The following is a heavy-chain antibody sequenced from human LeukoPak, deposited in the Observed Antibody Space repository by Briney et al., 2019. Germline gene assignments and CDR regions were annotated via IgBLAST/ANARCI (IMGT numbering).Heavy chain of an antibody. Sequence: PGGSLRLSCAASGFTFSSYWMSWVRQAPGKGLEWVSYISSSGSTIYYADSVKGRFTISRDNAKNSLYLQMSSLRAEDTAVYYCARKRAAAGGYYFDYWGQGTLVTVSS. V-gene: IGHV3-48*04. CDR1: GFTFSSYW. D-gene: IGHD6-13*01. CDR3: ARKRAAAGGYYFDY. CDR2: ISSSGSTI. J-gene: IGHJ4*02.